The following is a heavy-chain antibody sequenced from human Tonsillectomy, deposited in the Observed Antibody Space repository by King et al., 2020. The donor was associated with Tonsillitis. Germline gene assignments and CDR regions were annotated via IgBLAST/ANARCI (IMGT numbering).Heavy chain of an antibody. V-gene: IGHV4-61*01. J-gene: IGHJ4*02. CDR1: GGSVSSGSYY. CDR2: IYYSGST. Sequence: VQLQESGPGLVKPSETLSLTCTVSGGSVSSGSYYWSWIRQPPGKGLEWIGYIYYSGSTNYNPSLKSRVTISVDTSKNQFSLKLGSVTAADTAVYYCARAEGMATIFRYWGQGTLVTVSS. D-gene: IGHD5-24*01. CDR3: ARAEGMATIFRY.